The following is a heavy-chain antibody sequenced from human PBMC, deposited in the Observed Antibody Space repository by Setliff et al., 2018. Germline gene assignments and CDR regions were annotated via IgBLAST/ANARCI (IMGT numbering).Heavy chain of an antibody. CDR1: GFTFKSYG. J-gene: IGHJ4*02. V-gene: IGHV3-30*03. CDR3: ASSSGGNYEAYFDY. CDR2: ISYDGTIT. Sequence: HPGGSLRLSCAASGFTFKSYGMHWVRQTPGKGLEWVAVISYDGTITHYVDSVKGRFSISRDNSQNTLYLQMNSLSPEDTALYYCASSSGGNYEAYFDYWGQGTLVTAPQ. D-gene: IGHD2-15*01.